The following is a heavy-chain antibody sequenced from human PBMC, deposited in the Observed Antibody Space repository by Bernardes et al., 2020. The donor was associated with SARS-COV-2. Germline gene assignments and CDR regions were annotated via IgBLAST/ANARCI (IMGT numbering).Heavy chain of an antibody. CDR1: GYTFTSYG. J-gene: IGHJ4*02. CDR3: ARGHQVSRLGELPLSN. CDR2: ISAYNGNT. D-gene: IGHD3-16*02. V-gene: IGHV1-18*01. Sequence: ASVKVSCKASGYTFTSYGISWVRQAPGQGLEWMGWISAYNGNTNYAQKLQGRVTMTTDTSTSTAYVEMRSLRSDDTAVYYCARGHQVSRLGELPLSNWGQGTLVTVSS.